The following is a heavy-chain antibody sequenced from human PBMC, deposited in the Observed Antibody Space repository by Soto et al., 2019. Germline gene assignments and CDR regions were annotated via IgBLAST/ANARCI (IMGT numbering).Heavy chain of an antibody. V-gene: IGHV3-33*01. Sequence: QVQLVESGGGVVQPGRSLRLSCAASGFNFSSYVMHWVRQAPGKWLEWVAVIWYDGGNKYYADSVKGRFTISRDNSKNTLYLQKNSRRAEDTAVYYCARDGQWLPRDGLMSSYYFDYGGQGTLVTVSS. D-gene: IGHD6-19*01. CDR2: IWYDGGNK. CDR1: GFNFSSYV. CDR3: ARDGQWLPRDGLMSSYYFDY. J-gene: IGHJ4*02.